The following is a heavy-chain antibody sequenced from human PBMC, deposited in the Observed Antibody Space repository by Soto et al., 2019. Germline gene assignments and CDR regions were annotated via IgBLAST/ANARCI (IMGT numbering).Heavy chain of an antibody. CDR1: GFTVSSND. J-gene: IGHJ4*02. CDR2: IYSSGST. CDR3: ASRPPFDY. Sequence: EVQLVESGGGLIQPGGSLRLSCAASGFTVSSNDMSWVRQAPGKGLEWVSGIYSSGSTSYVDSEKGRFTISRDNSKNTLYLQMNSLRVEDTAVYYCASRPPFDYWGQGTLVTVSS. V-gene: IGHV3-53*01.